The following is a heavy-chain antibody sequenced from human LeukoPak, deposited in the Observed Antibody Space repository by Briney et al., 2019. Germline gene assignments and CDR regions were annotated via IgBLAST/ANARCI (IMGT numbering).Heavy chain of an antibody. CDR3: ARDSGDSTWRSYNWFDL. V-gene: IGHV1-2*02. CDR1: GYTFTRDD. J-gene: IGHJ5*02. Sequence: GASVKVSCKASGYTFTRDDINWVRQAPGLGPEWMGWIDPSSGDTHFAQKFQGRVTLTRDTAVSAAFMEMTSLRSDDTATYYCARDSGDSTWRSYNWFDLWGQGSLVTVAS. CDR2: IDPSSGDT. D-gene: IGHD6-13*01.